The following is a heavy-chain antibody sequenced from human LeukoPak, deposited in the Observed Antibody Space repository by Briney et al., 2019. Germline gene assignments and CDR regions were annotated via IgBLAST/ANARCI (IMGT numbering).Heavy chain of an antibody. CDR1: GLTFSTYN. V-gene: IGHV3-48*02. Sequence: GGSLRLSCAASGLTFSTYNMNWVRQAPGKGLEWVSYIDSSNSPIYYADYVKGRFTISRDNGKISLYLQMNSLRDEDTAVYYCARDRCSGGSCYFDYWGQGTLVTVSS. D-gene: IGHD2-15*01. CDR3: ARDRCSGGSCYFDY. J-gene: IGHJ4*02. CDR2: IDSSNSPI.